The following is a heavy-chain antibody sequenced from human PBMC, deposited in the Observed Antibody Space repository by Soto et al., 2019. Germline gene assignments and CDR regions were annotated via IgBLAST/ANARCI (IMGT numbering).Heavy chain of an antibody. CDR3: ARDHYYDSSGWFYY. Sequence: QVQLQESGPGLVKPSETLSLTCTVSGGSISSYYWSWIRQPPGKGLEWIGYIYYSGSTNYNPSLKSRVTISVDTSKNQFPLKLSSVTAADTAVYYCARDHYYDSSGWFYYWGQGTLVTVSS. D-gene: IGHD3-22*01. CDR2: IYYSGST. V-gene: IGHV4-59*01. CDR1: GGSISSYY. J-gene: IGHJ4*02.